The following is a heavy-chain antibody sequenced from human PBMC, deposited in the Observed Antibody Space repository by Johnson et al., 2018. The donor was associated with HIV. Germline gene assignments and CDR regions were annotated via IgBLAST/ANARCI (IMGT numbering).Heavy chain of an antibody. V-gene: IGHV3-7*02. CDR1: GFTFSSYW. CDR2: IKQDGSEK. J-gene: IGHJ3*02. CDR3: AKGGIDAFDI. Sequence: EMQLVESGGGMVQPGGSLRLSCAASGFTFSSYWMSWVRQAPGKGLEWVANIKQDGSEKYYADSVKGRFTISRDNSKNTVYLEMNSLRAEDTAVYYCAKGGIDAFDIWGQGTMVTVSS. D-gene: IGHD6-25*01.